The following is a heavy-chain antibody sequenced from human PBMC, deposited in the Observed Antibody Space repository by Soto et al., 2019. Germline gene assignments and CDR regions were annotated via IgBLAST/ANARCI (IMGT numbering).Heavy chain of an antibody. D-gene: IGHD2-2*01. V-gene: IGHV4-61*01. CDR3: ARDSTAFLLDY. J-gene: IGHJ4*02. CDR1: GDSVRSGSFY. Sequence: SETLSLTCSVSGDSVRSGSFYWSWIRQPPGRGLEWIGYIYYTGRTSYNPSLQNRVTISIDTSKNQFSLNLTSATAADTAVYYCARDSTAFLLDYWGQGALVTVSS. CDR2: IYYTGRT.